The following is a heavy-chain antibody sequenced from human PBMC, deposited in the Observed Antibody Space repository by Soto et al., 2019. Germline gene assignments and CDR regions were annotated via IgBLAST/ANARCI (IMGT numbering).Heavy chain of an antibody. CDR2: ISAYNGNT. J-gene: IGHJ3*02. Sequence: QVQLVQSGAEVKKPGASVKVSCKASGYTFTSYGISWVRQAPGQGLEWMGWISAYNGNTNYAQKRQGSVAMTTDAATRTAYVELRSLRSDHTAVYYCAIDISATVTSSDDAFDIWGQGTMVTVSS. D-gene: IGHD4-17*01. CDR1: GYTFTSYG. CDR3: AIDISATVTSSDDAFDI. V-gene: IGHV1-18*01.